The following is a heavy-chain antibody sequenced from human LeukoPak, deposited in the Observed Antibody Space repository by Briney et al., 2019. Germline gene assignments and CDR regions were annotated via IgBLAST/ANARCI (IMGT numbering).Heavy chain of an antibody. CDR1: GYTFTDYY. CDR2: IYPSGGGT. V-gene: IGHV1-46*01. Sequence: ASVKVSCKASGYTFTDYYMHWVRQAPGQGLEWMGIIYPSGGGTNYAQKFQGRVTMTRDTSTSTVYMELSSLRFEDTALYYCARRGSGIDFWGQGTLVTVSS. J-gene: IGHJ4*02. D-gene: IGHD1-26*01. CDR3: ARRGSGIDF.